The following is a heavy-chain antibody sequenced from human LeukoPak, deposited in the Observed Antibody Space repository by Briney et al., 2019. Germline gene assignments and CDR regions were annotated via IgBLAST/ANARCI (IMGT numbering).Heavy chain of an antibody. CDR1: GFTFDDYG. J-gene: IGHJ4*02. D-gene: IGHD2-2*01. Sequence: GGSLRLPCAVSGFTFDDYGMSGVRQAPGKGLEWVSGINWNGGSIGYADSVKGRFTISRDNVKNSLYLQMNSLRAEDTALYYCARGKSTLDYWGQGPLVTVSS. CDR2: INWNGGSI. CDR3: ARGKSTLDY. V-gene: IGHV3-20*04.